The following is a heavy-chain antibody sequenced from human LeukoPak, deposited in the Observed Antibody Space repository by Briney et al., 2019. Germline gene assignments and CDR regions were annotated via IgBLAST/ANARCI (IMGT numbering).Heavy chain of an antibody. CDR2: ISYDGSNK. J-gene: IGHJ4*02. D-gene: IGHD3-10*01. CDR3: AKVVYYGSGSLGGFDY. CDR1: GFTFSSYG. V-gene: IGHV3-30*18. Sequence: GGSLRLSCAASGFTFSSYGMHWVRQAPGKGLEWVAVISYDGSNKYYADSVKGRFTISRDNSKNTLYLQMNSLRAEDKAVYYCAKVVYYGSGSLGGFDYWGQGTLVTVSS.